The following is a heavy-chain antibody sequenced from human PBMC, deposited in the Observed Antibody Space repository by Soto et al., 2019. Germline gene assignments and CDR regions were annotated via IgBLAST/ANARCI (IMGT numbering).Heavy chain of an antibody. J-gene: IGHJ1*01. Sequence: ASETLSLTCAVYGGSFSGYYGSWIRQPPGKGPDWIGEISHSGSTNYIPSLKSRVTISADTSKDQFSLKLSSVTASDTAMYYCARPDCSGGGCYLVQYWGQGTLVTVSS. CDR3: ARPDCSGGGCYLVQY. CDR2: ISHSGST. D-gene: IGHD2-15*01. CDR1: GGSFSGYY. V-gene: IGHV4-34*01.